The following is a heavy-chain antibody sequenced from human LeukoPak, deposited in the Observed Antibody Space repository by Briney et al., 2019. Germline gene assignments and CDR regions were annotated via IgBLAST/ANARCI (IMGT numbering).Heavy chain of an antibody. CDR2: IYYSGST. J-gene: IGHJ4*02. V-gene: IGHV4-39*07. CDR1: GASISSSSYD. CDR3: ARGDGGSYF. Sequence: PSQTLSLACTVSGASISSSSYDCGWLRQPPGKGLEWIGSIYYSGSTYYNPSLKSRVTRSVDTSKNQFSLKLSSVNAADTAVYYCARGDGGSYFWGQGTLVTVSS. D-gene: IGHD1-26*01.